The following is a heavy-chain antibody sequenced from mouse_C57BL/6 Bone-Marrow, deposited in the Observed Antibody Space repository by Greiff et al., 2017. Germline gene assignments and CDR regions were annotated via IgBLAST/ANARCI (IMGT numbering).Heavy chain of an antibody. D-gene: IGHD2-3*01. CDR2: IHPNSGST. V-gene: IGHV1-64*01. CDR3: ARSGGALDGYYVYYYAMDY. J-gene: IGHJ4*01. Sequence: QVQLQQPGAELVKPGASVKLSCKASGYTFTSYWMHWVKQRPGQGLEWIGMIHPNSGSTNYNEKFKSKATLTVDKSSSTAYMQLSSLTSEDSAVYYCARSGGALDGYYVYYYAMDYWGQGTSVTVSS. CDR1: GYTFTSYW.